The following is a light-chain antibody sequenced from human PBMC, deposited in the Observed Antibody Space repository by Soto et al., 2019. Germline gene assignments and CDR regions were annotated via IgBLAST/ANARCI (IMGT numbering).Light chain of an antibody. J-gene: IGKJ2*01. CDR2: GVS. CDR1: QTVNIN. V-gene: IGKV3-15*01. Sequence: EIVMTHSPATLSVSPGERATLSCRARQTVNINVAWYQQKPGQAPSLLIPGVSTRASGVPPRFSGSGSGTDFTLTISGLQSEDVAIYYCQQYNNSPRTFGQGTNLEI. CDR3: QQYNNSPRT.